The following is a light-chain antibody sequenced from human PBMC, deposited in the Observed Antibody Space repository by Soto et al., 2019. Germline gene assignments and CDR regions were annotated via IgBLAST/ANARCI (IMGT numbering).Light chain of an antibody. CDR2: LGS. CDR3: MQTLST. V-gene: IGKV2-28*01. J-gene: IGKJ2*01. Sequence: DIVVTQSPLSLPVTPGEPASISCRSSQSLLHSNGYNYLDWYLQKPGQSPQLLIYLGSNRASGXXDRFSGSGSGTDFTLKISRVEAEDVGVYYCMQTLSTFGQGTKLEIK. CDR1: QSLLHSNGYNY.